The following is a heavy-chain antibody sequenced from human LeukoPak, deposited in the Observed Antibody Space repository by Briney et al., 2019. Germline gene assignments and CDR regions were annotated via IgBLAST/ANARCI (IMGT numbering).Heavy chain of an antibody. CDR3: ARNLLGIAVAGS. CDR1: GYSISSSSW. V-gene: IGHV4-28*01. J-gene: IGHJ5*02. Sequence: LETLSLTCALSGYSISSSSWWGWIRRPPGKGLEGIGYIYYSGSTYYNPSLKSRVTMSVDTSKNQFSLKLSSVTAVDTAVYYCARNLLGIAVAGSWGQGILVTVSS. CDR2: IYYSGST. D-gene: IGHD6-13*01.